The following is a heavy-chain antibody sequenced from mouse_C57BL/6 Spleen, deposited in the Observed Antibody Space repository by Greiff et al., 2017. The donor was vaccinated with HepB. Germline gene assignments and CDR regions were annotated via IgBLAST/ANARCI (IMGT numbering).Heavy chain of an antibody. V-gene: IGHV5-17*01. CDR2: ISSGSSTI. D-gene: IGHD1-1*01. CDR1: GFTFSDYG. CDR3: ARALLRLYYFDY. J-gene: IGHJ2*01. Sequence: EVKVVESGGGLVKPGGSLKLSCAASGFTFSDYGMHWVRQAPEKGLEWVAYISSGSSTIYYADTVKGRFTISRDNAKNTLFLQMTSLRSEDTAMYYCARALLRLYYFDYWGQGTTLTVSS.